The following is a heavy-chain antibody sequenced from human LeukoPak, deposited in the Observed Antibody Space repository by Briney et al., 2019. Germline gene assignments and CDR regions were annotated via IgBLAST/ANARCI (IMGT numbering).Heavy chain of an antibody. CDR2: INPSGGST. J-gene: IGHJ4*02. D-gene: IGHD3-3*01. CDR1: GYTFTLYY. CDR3: ATSLITIFGVVIRGPPDY. Sequence: ASVKVSCKASGYTFTLYYMHWVRQAPGQGLEWMGIINPSGGSTSYAQKFQGRVTMTRDMSTSTVYMELSSLRSEDTAVYYCATSLITIFGVVIRGPPDYWGQGTLVTVSS. V-gene: IGHV1-46*01.